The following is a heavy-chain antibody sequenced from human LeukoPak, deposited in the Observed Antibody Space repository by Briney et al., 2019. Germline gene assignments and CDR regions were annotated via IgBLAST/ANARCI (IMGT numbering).Heavy chain of an antibody. CDR3: ARAVNGSGSYYNEPDY. CDR2: IKPRGGST. Sequence: ASVKVSCKASGYTFTSYYMHWVRQAPGQGLEWMGIIKPRGGSTSYAQKFQGRVTMTRDTSTSTVYMELSSLRSEDTAVYYCARAVNGSGSYYNEPDYWGQGTLVTVSS. J-gene: IGHJ4*02. D-gene: IGHD3-10*01. CDR1: GYTFTSYY. V-gene: IGHV1-46*01.